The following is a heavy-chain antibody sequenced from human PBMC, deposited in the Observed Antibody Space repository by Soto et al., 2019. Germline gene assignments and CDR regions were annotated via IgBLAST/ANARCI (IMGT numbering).Heavy chain of an antibody. V-gene: IGHV1-69*12. CDR1: GGTFNTFA. J-gene: IGHJ6*02. CDR2: IIPIFRTP. CDR3: ARDKERQRLGGNYYYAMDI. D-gene: IGHD5-12*01. Sequence: QVQLVQSGAEVKKPGSSVKVSCKASGGTFNTFAISWVRQAPGQGFEWLGGIIPIFRTPDYAQKFQGRVTIIADESASTAYMELSSLRSEDKAVYYCARDKERQRLGGNYYYAMDIWGQGNTVTVSS.